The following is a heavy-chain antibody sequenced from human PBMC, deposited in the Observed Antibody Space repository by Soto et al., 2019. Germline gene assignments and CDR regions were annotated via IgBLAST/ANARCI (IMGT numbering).Heavy chain of an antibody. CDR3: ARDRTTGSGSYIFHWFDP. Sequence: GGSLRLSCAASGFTFSSYGMHWVRQAPGKGLEWVAVIWYDGSNKYYADSVKGRFTISRDNSKNTLYLQMNSLRAEDTAVYYCARDRTTGSGSYIFHWFDPWGQGTLVTVSS. V-gene: IGHV3-33*01. J-gene: IGHJ5*02. CDR2: IWYDGSNK. D-gene: IGHD1-26*01. CDR1: GFTFSSYG.